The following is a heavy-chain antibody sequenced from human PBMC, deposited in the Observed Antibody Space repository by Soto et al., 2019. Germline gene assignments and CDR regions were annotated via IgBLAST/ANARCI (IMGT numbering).Heavy chain of an antibody. CDR2: IWYDGSNK. CDR1: GFTFSSYG. D-gene: IGHD2-15*01. Sequence: QTGGSLRLSCAASGFTFSSYGMHWVRQAPGKGLEWVAVIWYDGSNKYYADSVKGRFTISRDNSKNTLYLQMNSLRAEDTAVYYCARDRYCSGGSCYSPYYYYYGMDVWGQGTTGTVSS. J-gene: IGHJ6*02. V-gene: IGHV3-33*01. CDR3: ARDRYCSGGSCYSPYYYYYGMDV.